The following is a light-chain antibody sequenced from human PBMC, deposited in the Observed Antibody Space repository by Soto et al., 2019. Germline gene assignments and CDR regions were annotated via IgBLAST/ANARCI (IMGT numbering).Light chain of an antibody. CDR2: EAS. CDR3: QQYNNWPPFT. Sequence: GTLSVSPGERATLSCRASQSVRSNLAWYQQKPGQAPRLLIYEASTRATGIPARFSGSGSGTEFTLTISSLQSEDFAVYHCQQYNNWPPFTFGPGTKVDIK. V-gene: IGKV3-15*01. J-gene: IGKJ3*01. CDR1: QSVRSN.